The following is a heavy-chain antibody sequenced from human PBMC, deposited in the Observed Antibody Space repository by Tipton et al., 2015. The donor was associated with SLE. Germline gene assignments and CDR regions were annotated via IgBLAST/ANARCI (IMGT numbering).Heavy chain of an antibody. Sequence: TLSLTCTVSGGSISSYYWSWIRQPPGKGLEWIGYIYYSGSTNHNPSLKSRVTVSSDTYKSQISLKLNSVTAADTAVYFCTRQYSSSYYSDYWGQGTLVTVSS. J-gene: IGHJ4*02. CDR1: GGSISSYY. V-gene: IGHV4-59*08. CDR3: TRQYSSSYYSDY. D-gene: IGHD6-6*01. CDR2: IYYSGST.